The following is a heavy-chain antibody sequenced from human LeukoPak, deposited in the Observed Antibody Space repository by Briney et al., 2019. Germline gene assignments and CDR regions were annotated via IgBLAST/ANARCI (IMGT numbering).Heavy chain of an antibody. Sequence: SETLSLTCAVSGGSIRSYYWSWIRQPAGKGLEWIGRIYTSGSTNYNPSLKSRVTMSVDTSKNQFSLKLSSVTAADTAVYYCARLISTPYGSGSHGFDPWGQGTLVTVPS. D-gene: IGHD3-10*01. CDR2: IYTSGST. CDR3: ARLISTPYGSGSHGFDP. CDR1: GGSIRSYY. V-gene: IGHV4-4*07. J-gene: IGHJ5*02.